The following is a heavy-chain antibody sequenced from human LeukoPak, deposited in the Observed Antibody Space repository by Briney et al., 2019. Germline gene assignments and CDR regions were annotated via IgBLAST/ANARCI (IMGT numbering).Heavy chain of an antibody. CDR3: ARVAAFRAFDI. J-gene: IGHJ3*02. CDR1: GFTFSSYL. V-gene: IGHV3-7*01. Sequence: QPGGSLRLSCAASGFTFSSYLMSWVRQAPGKGLEWVANIKQDGSEKYYVDSVKGRFTISRDNAKNSLYLQMNSLRAEDTAVYYCARVAAFRAFDIWGQGTMVTVSS. CDR2: IKQDGSEK. D-gene: IGHD6-19*01.